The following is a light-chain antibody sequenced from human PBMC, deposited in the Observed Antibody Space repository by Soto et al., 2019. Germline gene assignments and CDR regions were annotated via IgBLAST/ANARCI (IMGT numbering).Light chain of an antibody. CDR3: SSYTSSSTVV. Sequence: QSALTQPASVSGSPGQSITISCTGTSSDVGGYNYVSWYQQHPGKAPKVMIYDVSNRPSGVSNRFSGSKSGNTASLTISGLQAEDEADYYCSSYTSSSTVVFGGGTQLTV. J-gene: IGLJ2*01. V-gene: IGLV2-14*03. CDR1: SSDVGGYNY. CDR2: DVS.